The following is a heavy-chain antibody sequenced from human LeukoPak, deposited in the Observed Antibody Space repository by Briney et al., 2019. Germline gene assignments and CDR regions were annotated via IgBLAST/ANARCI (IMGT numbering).Heavy chain of an antibody. V-gene: IGHV3-9*01. Sequence: PGRSPRLSCAASGFTFDDYAMHWVRQAPGKGLEWVSGISWNSGSIGYADSVKGRFTISRDNAKNSLYLQMNSLRAEDTALYYCVKDLKAGGILTDWGQGTLVTVSS. CDR2: ISWNSGSI. J-gene: IGHJ4*02. CDR3: VKDLKAGGILTD. CDR1: GFTFDDYA. D-gene: IGHD3-9*01.